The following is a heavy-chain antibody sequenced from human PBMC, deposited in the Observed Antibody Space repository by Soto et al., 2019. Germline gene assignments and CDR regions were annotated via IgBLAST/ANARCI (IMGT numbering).Heavy chain of an antibody. CDR2: IWFDGVKE. CDR3: TRATFDV. CDR1: GFTFSSYG. Sequence: PGGSLRLSCAASGFTFSSYGMHWVRQAPGKGLEWVAVIWFDGVKEYYAESVRGRFTISIDNSKNTVFLQMDTVGAEDSALYYCTRATFDVWGQGTTVTVSS. J-gene: IGHJ6*02. V-gene: IGHV3-33*01.